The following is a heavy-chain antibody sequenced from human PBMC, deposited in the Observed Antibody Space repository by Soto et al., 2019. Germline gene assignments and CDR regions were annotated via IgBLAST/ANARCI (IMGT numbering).Heavy chain of an antibody. V-gene: IGHV3-73*01. CDR3: ARMDSNSFRFANYYYGMAV. J-gene: IGHJ6*02. D-gene: IGHD6-6*01. CDR1: GLTFSDSA. CDR2: IRSKTNNYAT. Sequence: GGSLRLSCAASGLTFSDSAIHWVRQASGRGLEWVGRIRSKTNNYATTYAASVKGRFSISRDNAKSSLYLQMNSLRDEDTAVYYCARMDSNSFRFANYYYGMAVWGQGTTVTVSS.